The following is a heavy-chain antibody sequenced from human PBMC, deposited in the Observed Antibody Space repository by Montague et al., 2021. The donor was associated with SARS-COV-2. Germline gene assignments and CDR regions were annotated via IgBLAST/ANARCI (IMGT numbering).Heavy chain of an antibody. D-gene: IGHD6-13*01. CDR2: IKQDESEK. J-gene: IGHJ6*02. V-gene: IGHV3-7*01. CDR1: GFPFSNYW. Sequence: PLSLSLSASGFPFSNYWMTWVRQAPGKGLEWVTNIKQDESEKYYVDSVKGRFTISRDNAEKSLYLHMSRLRGEDTAIYYCARDRTPPYGKSWYEEYYYHAMDVWGRGTTVIVSS. CDR3: ARDRTPPYGKSWYEEYYYHAMDV.